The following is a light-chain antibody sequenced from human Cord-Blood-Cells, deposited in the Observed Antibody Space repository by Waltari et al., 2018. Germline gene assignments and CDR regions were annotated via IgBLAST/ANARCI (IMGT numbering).Light chain of an antibody. CDR2: EGS. Sequence: QSALTQPASVSGSPGQSITISCTGTSSDVGSYNLVSWYQQHPGKAPKLMIYEGSKRPSGVSSLFSGSKSGNAASLTIAGLQAEDEADYCCCSYAGSSTWVFGGGTKLTVL. CDR3: CSYAGSSTWV. CDR1: SSDVGSYNL. V-gene: IGLV2-23*01. J-gene: IGLJ3*02.